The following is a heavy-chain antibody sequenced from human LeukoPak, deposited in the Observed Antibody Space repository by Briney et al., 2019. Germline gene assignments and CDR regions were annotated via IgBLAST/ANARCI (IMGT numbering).Heavy chain of an antibody. V-gene: IGHV4-59*08. CDR2: ISDIGSI. CDR3: ASHSSGRYYYYGMDV. Sequence: SETLSLTCTVSGGSISSYYWSWIRQPPGKGLEWIAYISDIGSINYNPSLKSRVTISLDTSKNQFSLKLSSVTAADTAVYYCASHSSGRYYYYGMDVWGQGTTVTVSS. CDR1: GGSISSYY. D-gene: IGHD6-19*01. J-gene: IGHJ6*02.